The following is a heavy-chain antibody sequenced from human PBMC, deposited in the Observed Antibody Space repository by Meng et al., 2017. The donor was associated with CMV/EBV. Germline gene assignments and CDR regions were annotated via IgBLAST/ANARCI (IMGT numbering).Heavy chain of an antibody. CDR1: GGSFSGYY. CDR2: INHSGST. V-gene: IGHV4-34*01. CDR3: ARSGYCSSTSCYRLQNYYYYYGMDV. Sequence: SETLSLTCAVYGGSFSGYYWSWIRQPPGKGLEWIGEINHSGSTNYNPSLKSRVTISVDTSKNQFSLKLSSVTAAGTAVYYCARSGYCSSTSCYRLQNYYYYYGMDVWGQGTTVTVSS. J-gene: IGHJ6*02. D-gene: IGHD2-2*02.